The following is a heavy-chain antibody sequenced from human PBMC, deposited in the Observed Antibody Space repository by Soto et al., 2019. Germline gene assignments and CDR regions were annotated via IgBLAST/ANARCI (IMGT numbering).Heavy chain of an antibody. V-gene: IGHV5-51*01. D-gene: IGHD6-19*01. CDR3: ARKASEYSSGWYLDY. Sequence: LKISCKGSGYSFTSYWIGWVRQMPGKGLEWMGIIYPGDSDTRYSPSFQGQVTISADKSISTAYLQWSSLKASDTAMYYCARKASEYSSGWYLDYWGQGTLVTVSS. J-gene: IGHJ4*02. CDR2: IYPGDSDT. CDR1: GYSFTSYW.